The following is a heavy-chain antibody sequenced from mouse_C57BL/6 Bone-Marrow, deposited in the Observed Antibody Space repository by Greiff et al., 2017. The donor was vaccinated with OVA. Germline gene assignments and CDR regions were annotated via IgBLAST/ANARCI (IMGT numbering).Heavy chain of an antibody. V-gene: IGHV1-80*01. CDR3: ANYYYGSSYWYFDV. CDR1: GYAFSSYW. J-gene: IGHJ1*03. Sequence: QVQLKESGAELVKPGASVKISCKASGYAFSSYWMNWVKQRPGKGLEWIGQIYPGDGDTNYNGKFKGKATLTADKSSSTAYMQLSSLTSEDSAVYFCANYYYGSSYWYFDVWGTGTTVTVSS. D-gene: IGHD1-1*01. CDR2: IYPGDGDT.